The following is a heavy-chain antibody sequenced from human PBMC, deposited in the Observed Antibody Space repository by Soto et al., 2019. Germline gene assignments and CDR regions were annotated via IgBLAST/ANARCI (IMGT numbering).Heavy chain of an antibody. J-gene: IGHJ3*02. CDR2: ISGSGGDT. CDR1: GITFSSYA. CDR3: AKAAVSSIVGIMYAFEI. D-gene: IGHD3-16*01. V-gene: IGHV3-23*01. Sequence: VQLLESGGGLVQPGGSLRLSCVASGITFSSYAMSWVRQAPGKGLEWVSGISGSGGDTYFADSVKGRCAISRDNSKSTVYLHINSLRADDTAVYYCAKAAVSSIVGIMYAFEIWGQGTMVTASS.